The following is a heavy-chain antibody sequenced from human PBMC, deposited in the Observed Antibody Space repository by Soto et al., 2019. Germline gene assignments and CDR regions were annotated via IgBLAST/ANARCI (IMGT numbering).Heavy chain of an antibody. CDR1: GFTFNSYS. J-gene: IGHJ4*02. Sequence: GGSLRLSCAVSGFTFNSYSMNWVRQAPGKGLEWVSVIYSGGSTYYADSVKGRFTISRDNSKNTLYLQMNSLRAEDTAVYYCARNYYDSGGGFDYWGQGTLVTVSS. D-gene: IGHD3-22*01. CDR3: ARNYYDSGGGFDY. V-gene: IGHV3-53*01. CDR2: IYSGGST.